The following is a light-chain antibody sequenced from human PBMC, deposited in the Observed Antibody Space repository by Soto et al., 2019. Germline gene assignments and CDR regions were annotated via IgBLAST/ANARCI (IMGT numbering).Light chain of an antibody. CDR1: QSLLHSNGYNY. CDR3: MQGIQART. J-gene: IGKJ1*01. Sequence: DIVMTQSPLSLPVTPGEPASISCRSSQSLLHSNGYNYLDWYLQKPGQSPQLLIYMGSNRASGVPDRFSGSGSGTDFTLIISRVEAEDVGVYYCMQGIQARTFGPGTKVEIK. CDR2: MGS. V-gene: IGKV2-28*01.